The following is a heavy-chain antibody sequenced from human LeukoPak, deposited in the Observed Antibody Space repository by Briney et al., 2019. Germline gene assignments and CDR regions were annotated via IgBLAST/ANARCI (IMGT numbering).Heavy chain of an antibody. J-gene: IGHJ4*02. CDR2: IRYDGSNK. Sequence: PGGSLRLSCAASGFTFSSYGMHWVRQAPGKGLEWVAFIRYDGSNKYYADSVKGRFTISRGNSKNTLYLQMNSLRAEDTAVYYCAKEWGTYCSSTSCYIFDYWGQGILVTVSS. CDR1: GFTFSSYG. V-gene: IGHV3-30*02. D-gene: IGHD2-2*01. CDR3: AKEWGTYCSSTSCYIFDY.